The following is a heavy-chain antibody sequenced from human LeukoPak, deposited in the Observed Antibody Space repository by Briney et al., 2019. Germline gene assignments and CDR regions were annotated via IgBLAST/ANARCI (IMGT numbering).Heavy chain of an antibody. CDR2: IYTSGST. CDR1: GGSISSHY. D-gene: IGHD1-7*01. Sequence: PSETLSLTCTVSGGSISSHYWSWIRQPAGKGLEWIGRIYTSGSTNYNPSLKSRVTMSVDTSKNQFSLKLSSVTAADTAVYYCARTPGITGTREHYYYYYGMDVWGQGTTVTVSS. CDR3: ARTPGITGTREHYYYYYGMDV. V-gene: IGHV4-4*07. J-gene: IGHJ6*02.